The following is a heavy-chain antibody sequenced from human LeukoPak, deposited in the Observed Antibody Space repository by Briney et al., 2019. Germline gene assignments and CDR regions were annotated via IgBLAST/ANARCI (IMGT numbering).Heavy chain of an antibody. V-gene: IGHV4-39*01. Sequence: SETLSLTCTVSGDSISTPSYWWGWMRQSPGKGLEWIGSIAYIGITSYNPSLRSRVTISVDTSKNQFSLQLTSVTAADTAVYYCTRLPLDYSLDHWGQGTLVSASS. J-gene: IGHJ4*02. CDR3: TRLPLDYSLDH. CDR2: IAYIGIT. CDR1: GDSISTPSYW. D-gene: IGHD4-11*01.